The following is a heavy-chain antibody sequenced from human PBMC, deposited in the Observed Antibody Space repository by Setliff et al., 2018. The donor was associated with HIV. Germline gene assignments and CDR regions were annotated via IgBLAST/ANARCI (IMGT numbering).Heavy chain of an antibody. CDR3: ARNGYSYGFINHYYHYMDV. CDR1: GGSISTYY. CDR2: IYFTGSS. Sequence: PSETLSLTCTVSGGSISTYYWSWIRQPPGKGLEWIGSIYFTGSSDNNPSLKSRVTLSVDTSKHQFSLKLNSVSAADTAVYYCARNGYSYGFINHYYHYMDVWGKGTTVTVSS. J-gene: IGHJ6*03. D-gene: IGHD5-18*01. V-gene: IGHV4-59*01.